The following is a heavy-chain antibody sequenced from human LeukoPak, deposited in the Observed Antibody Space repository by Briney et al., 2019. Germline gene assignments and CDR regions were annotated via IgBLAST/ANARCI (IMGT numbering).Heavy chain of an antibody. CDR2: INPNSGGT. D-gene: IGHD3-10*01. J-gene: IGHJ4*02. V-gene: IGHV1-2*04. CDR1: GYTFTGYY. Sequence: ASVKVSCKASGYTFTGYYMHWVRQAPGQGLEWMGWINPNSGGTNYAQKFQGWVTMTRDTSISTAYMELSSLTSDDTAVYYCASRSASGNWFLHYWGQGTLVTVSS. CDR3: ASRSASGNWFLHY.